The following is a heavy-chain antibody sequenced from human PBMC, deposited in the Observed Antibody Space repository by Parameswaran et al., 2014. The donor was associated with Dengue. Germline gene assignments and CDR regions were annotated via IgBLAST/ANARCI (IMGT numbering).Heavy chain of an antibody. J-gene: IGHJ6*02. CDR3: ARDSRYYYDSSGPWGMDV. CDR2: ISSSGSTI. D-gene: IGHD3-22*01. Sequence: VRQCPGKGLEWVSYISSSGSTIYYADSVKGRFTISRDNAKNSLYLQMNSLRAEDTAVYYCARDSRYYYDSSGPWGMDVWGQGTTVTVSS. V-gene: IGHV3-48*03.